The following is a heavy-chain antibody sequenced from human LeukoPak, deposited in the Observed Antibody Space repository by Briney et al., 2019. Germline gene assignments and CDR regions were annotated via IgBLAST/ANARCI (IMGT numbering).Heavy chain of an antibody. D-gene: IGHD3-10*01. CDR3: ARHYGSGSHSLDY. CDR1: GGSISSSNW. J-gene: IGHJ4*02. V-gene: IGHV4-4*02. Sequence: PSGTLSLTCAVSGGSISSSNWWSWVRQPPGKGLEWIGEIYHSGSTNYNPSLKSRVTISVDKSKSQFSLKLSSVTAADTAVYYCARHYGSGSHSLDYWGQGTLVTVSS. CDR2: IYHSGST.